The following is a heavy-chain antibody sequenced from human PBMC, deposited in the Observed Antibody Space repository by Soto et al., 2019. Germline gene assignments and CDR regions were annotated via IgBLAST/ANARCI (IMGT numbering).Heavy chain of an antibody. CDR1: VFTFSIYG. J-gene: IGHJ4*02. Sequence: WGSLRVSCASSVFTFSIYGMHWVRQAPGKGLEWVAVISYDGSNKYYADSVKGRFTISRDNSKNTLYLQMNSLRAEDTAVYYCAKARGRSSSWYGELDYFDYWGQGTLVTAPQ. CDR2: ISYDGSNK. V-gene: IGHV3-30*18. CDR3: AKARGRSSSWYGELDYFDY. D-gene: IGHD6-13*01.